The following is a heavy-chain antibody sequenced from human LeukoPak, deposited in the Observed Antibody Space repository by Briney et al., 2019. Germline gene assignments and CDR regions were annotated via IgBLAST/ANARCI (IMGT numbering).Heavy chain of an antibody. CDR3: ARDPRGGSDY. CDR1: GGSISSYY. V-gene: IGHV4-59*01. J-gene: IGHJ4*02. Sequence: SETLSLTCTVSGGSISSYYWSWIRQPPGKGLEWIGYIYYSGSTNYNPSLKSRVTISVGTSKNQFSLKLSSVTAADTAVYYCARDPRGGSDYWGQGTLVTVSS. D-gene: IGHD2-15*01. CDR2: IYYSGST.